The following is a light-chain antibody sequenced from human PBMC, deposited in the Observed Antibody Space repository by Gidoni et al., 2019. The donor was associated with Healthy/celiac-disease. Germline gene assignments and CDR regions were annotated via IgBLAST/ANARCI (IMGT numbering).Light chain of an antibody. Sequence: DIQMTQSPSSLSASVGDRVTITCRASQSISSYLNWYQQKPGKAPKLLIYAASSLQSGIPSRFSGSGSGTDFTLTSSSLQPEDFATYYCQQSYSNSFGQGTKLEIK. J-gene: IGKJ2*03. CDR1: QSISSY. V-gene: IGKV1-39*01. CDR3: QQSYSNS. CDR2: AAS.